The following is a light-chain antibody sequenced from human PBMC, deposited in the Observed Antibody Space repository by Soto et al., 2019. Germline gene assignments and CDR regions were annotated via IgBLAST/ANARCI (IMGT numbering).Light chain of an antibody. J-gene: IGKJ1*01. CDR3: QQRTDRPPCT. Sequence: EIVLTQSPATLSLSPGERATLSCRASQSIGLAIAWYQHKPGQAPRLLIFDASQRATGFPARFRGSGSGTDFTLSISSLAPEDFAVYYCQQRTDRPPCTFGQGTKVESK. V-gene: IGKV3-11*01. CDR2: DAS. CDR1: QSIGLA.